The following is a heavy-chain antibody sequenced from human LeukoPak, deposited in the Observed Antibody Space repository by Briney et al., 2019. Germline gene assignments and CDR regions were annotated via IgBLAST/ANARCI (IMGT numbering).Heavy chain of an antibody. D-gene: IGHD1-26*01. CDR1: GFTFNDYG. CDR3: AKVGATPYYFDY. CDR2: ISYDGSNK. Sequence: GGSLRLSCAASGFTFNDYGMHWVRQAPGKGLEWVAVISYDGSNKYYADSVKGRFTISRDNSKNTLYLQMNSLRAEDTAVYYCAKVGATPYYFDYWGQGTLVTVSS. J-gene: IGHJ4*02. V-gene: IGHV3-30*18.